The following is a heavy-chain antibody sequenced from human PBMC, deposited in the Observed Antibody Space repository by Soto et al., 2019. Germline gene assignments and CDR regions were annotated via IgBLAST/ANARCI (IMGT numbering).Heavy chain of an antibody. J-gene: IGHJ3*02. V-gene: IGHV3-64D*08. CDR2: ISSNGGST. Sequence: GGSLRLSCSASGFTFSSYAMHWVRQAPGKGLEYVSAISSNGGSTYYADSVKGRFTISRDNSKNTLYLQMSSLRAEDTAVYYCVKEAWAVAGLGGEFEIWGQGTMVTVSS. CDR3: VKEAWAVAGLGGEFEI. CDR1: GFTFSSYA. D-gene: IGHD6-19*01.